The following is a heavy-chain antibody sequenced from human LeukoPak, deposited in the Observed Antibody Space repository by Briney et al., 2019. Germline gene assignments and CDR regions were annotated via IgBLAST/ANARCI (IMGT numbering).Heavy chain of an antibody. J-gene: IGHJ3*02. D-gene: IGHD3-22*01. CDR1: GGSISSSNW. Sequence: SGTLSLTCAVSGGSISSSNWWSWVRQPPGKGLEWIGEIYHSGSTNYNPSLKSRVTISVDKSKNQFSLKLSSVTAADTAVYYCARDTDYYDSSGYYAFDIWGQGTMVTVSS. V-gene: IGHV4-4*02. CDR2: IYHSGST. CDR3: ARDTDYYDSSGYYAFDI.